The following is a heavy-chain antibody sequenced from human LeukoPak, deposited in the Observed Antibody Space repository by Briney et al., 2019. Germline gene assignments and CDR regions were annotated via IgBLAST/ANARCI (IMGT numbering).Heavy chain of an antibody. CDR1: GFTFGDFA. Sequence: GGSLRLSCTAPGFTFGDFAIAGVRQPPGKGREGVVFFGGKAYGGTTEYAASVKGRVTISRDDSKSIAYLQMNSLKTEDTAVYYCTRALSGGYCSSTSCYHSYWGQGTLVTVSS. D-gene: IGHD2-2*01. CDR3: TRALSGGYCSSTSCYHSY. J-gene: IGHJ4*02. V-gene: IGHV3-49*04. CDR2: FGGKAYGGTT.